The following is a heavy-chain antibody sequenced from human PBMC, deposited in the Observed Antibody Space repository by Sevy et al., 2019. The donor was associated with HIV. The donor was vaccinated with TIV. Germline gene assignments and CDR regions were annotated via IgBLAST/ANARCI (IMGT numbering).Heavy chain of an antibody. D-gene: IGHD3-22*01. J-gene: IGHJ6*02. Sequence: GGSLRLSCAASGFTVSSNYMSWVRQAPGKGLEWVSVIYSGGSTYYADSVKGRFTISRDNSKNTLYLQMNSLRAEDTAVYYCARELAVYYDSSGPTGGMDVWGQGTTVTVSS. CDR2: IYSGGST. CDR1: GFTVSSNY. V-gene: IGHV3-66*01. CDR3: ARELAVYYDSSGPTGGMDV.